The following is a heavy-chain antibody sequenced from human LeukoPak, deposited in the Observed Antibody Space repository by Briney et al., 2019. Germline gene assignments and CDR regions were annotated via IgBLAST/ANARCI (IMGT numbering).Heavy chain of an antibody. CDR1: GFTFSSYS. J-gene: IGHJ4*02. D-gene: IGHD3-22*01. V-gene: IGHV3-21*01. CDR2: ISSSSSYI. CDR3: ARVYDSSGNPSGYFDY. Sequence: GGSLRLSCAASGFTFSSYSMNWVRQAPGKGLEWVSSISSSSSYIYYADSVKGRFTISRDNAKNSLYLQMNSLRAEDTAVYYCARVYDSSGNPSGYFDYWGQGTLVTVSS.